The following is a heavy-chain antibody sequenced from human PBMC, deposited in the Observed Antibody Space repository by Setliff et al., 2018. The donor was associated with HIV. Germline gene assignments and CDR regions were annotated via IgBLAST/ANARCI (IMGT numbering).Heavy chain of an antibody. V-gene: IGHV3-23*01. CDR3: ARVFGSSSWYWFDP. Sequence: GGSLRLSCAASGFSFSIYAMSWVRQAPGKGLGWVSGIRRSGDSTDYAESVKGRFTISRDNAKNTLYLQMNSLRVEDTAVYYCARVFGSSSWYWFDPWGQGTLVTVSS. D-gene: IGHD6-13*01. CDR1: GFSFSIYA. J-gene: IGHJ5*02. CDR2: IRRSGDST.